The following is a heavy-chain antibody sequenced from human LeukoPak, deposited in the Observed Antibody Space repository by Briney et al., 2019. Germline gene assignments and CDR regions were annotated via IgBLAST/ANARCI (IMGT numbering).Heavy chain of an antibody. D-gene: IGHD2-2*01. V-gene: IGHV1-18*01. J-gene: IGHJ6*03. Sequence: ASVKVSCKASGYTFTNYGITWVRQAPGQGLEWVGWISAYNGNIKYAQNLQGRVTMTTDTSTNIAYMELRSLRSDDTAVYYCARSGTKKPDIVVVPAASLPYYYYYMDVWGKGTTVTVSS. CDR3: ARSGTKKPDIVVVPAASLPYYYYYMDV. CDR2: ISAYNGNI. CDR1: GYTFTNYG.